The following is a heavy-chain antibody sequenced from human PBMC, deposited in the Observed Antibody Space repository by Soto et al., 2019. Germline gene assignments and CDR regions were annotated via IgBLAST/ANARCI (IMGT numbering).Heavy chain of an antibody. Sequence: PSGTLSQTCAVAEGAISGTYWWSRIRQPPGKGLEWIGEIYHTGSTNYNPSLKSRVTISVDKSKNQFSLKLTSVTAVDTAVYHCARREIQGPIDYWGQGTLLTVSS. CDR2: IYHTGST. D-gene: IGHD1-26*01. CDR3: ARREIQGPIDY. J-gene: IGHJ4*02. V-gene: IGHV4-4*02. CDR1: EGAISGTYW.